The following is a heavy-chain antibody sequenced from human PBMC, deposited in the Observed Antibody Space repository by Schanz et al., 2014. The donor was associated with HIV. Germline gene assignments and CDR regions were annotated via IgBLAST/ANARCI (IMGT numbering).Heavy chain of an antibody. V-gene: IGHV3-30*03. D-gene: IGHD2-2*01. CDR3: ARSQKGTSCCSPLDF. CDR1: GGTFSAHA. Sequence: HVQLVESGGGMVLPGTSLRLSCTASGGTFSAHAFHWVRQAPGRGLEWVALISHDGSNKYYADSVKDRFTVSRDNSKNRVFLQMNSLSTEDAAVYHCARSQKGTSCCSPLDFWGQGTPVTV. CDR2: ISHDGSNK. J-gene: IGHJ4*02.